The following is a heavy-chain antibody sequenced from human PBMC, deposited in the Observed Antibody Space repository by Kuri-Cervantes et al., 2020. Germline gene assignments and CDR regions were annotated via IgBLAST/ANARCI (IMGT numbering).Heavy chain of an antibody. D-gene: IGHD2-15*01. CDR1: GFTFSDAW. J-gene: IGHJ4*02. V-gene: IGHV3-15*05. Sequence: GGSLRLSCAASGFTFSDAWMSWVRQAPGKGLEWVGRVKSKTDGGTTDFAAPVKGRFSISRDDSKNMVYLQMDSVKTEDTAVYYCTTDPDSEDSKWGQGTLVTVSS. CDR3: TTDPDSEDSK. CDR2: VKSKTDGGTT.